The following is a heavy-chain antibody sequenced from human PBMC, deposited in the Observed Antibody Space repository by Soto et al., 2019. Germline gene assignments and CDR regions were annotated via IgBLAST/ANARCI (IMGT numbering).Heavy chain of an antibody. CDR3: ARGVVLVPAAMRYYYYGMDV. D-gene: IGHD2-2*01. CDR1: GGTFSSYA. CDR2: IIPIFGTA. V-gene: IGHV1-69*12. J-gene: IGHJ6*02. Sequence: QVQLVQSGAEVKKPGSSVKVSCKASGGTFSSYAISWVRQAPGQGLEWMGGIIPIFGTANYAQKFQGRVTITAAESTSTAYMELSSLRSEDTAVYYCARGVVLVPAAMRYYYYGMDVWGQGTTVTVSS.